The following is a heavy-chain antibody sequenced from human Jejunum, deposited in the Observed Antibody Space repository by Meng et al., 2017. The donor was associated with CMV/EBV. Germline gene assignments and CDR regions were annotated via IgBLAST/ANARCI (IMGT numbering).Heavy chain of an antibody. J-gene: IGHJ4*02. V-gene: IGHV3-23*03. CDR1: FTFGRYA. CDR2: IYNGGTTT. Sequence: FTFGRYAMTWVRQAPGKGLEWVSVIYNGGTTTYYADSVKGRFTVSRDNSKNTLYLQMNSLRVEDTAVYYCAKLVAGYCAGGYCYFDSWGQGTLVTVSS. CDR3: AKLVAGYCAGGYCYFDS. D-gene: IGHD2-8*02.